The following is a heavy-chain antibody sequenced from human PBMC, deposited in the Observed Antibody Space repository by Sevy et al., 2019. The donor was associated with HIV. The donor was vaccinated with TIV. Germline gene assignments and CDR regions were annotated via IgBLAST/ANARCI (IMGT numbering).Heavy chain of an antibody. CDR2: ISSGSSFI. CDR3: AKDMGEGRDYYYGMDV. Sequence: GGSLRLSCAASGFSISGYTMNWVRQAPGKGLEWVSSISSGSSFIYYADSLKGRFTISRDNAKNSLYLQMNSLRAEDTALYYCAKDMGEGRDYYYGMDVWGQGTTVTVSS. J-gene: IGHJ6*02. CDR1: GFSISGYT. V-gene: IGHV3-21*04. D-gene: IGHD3-16*01.